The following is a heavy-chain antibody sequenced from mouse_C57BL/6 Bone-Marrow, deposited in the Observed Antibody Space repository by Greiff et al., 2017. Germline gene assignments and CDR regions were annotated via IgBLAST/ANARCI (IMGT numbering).Heavy chain of an antibody. CDR2: IDPSDSYT. Sequence: QVQLQQPGAELVKPGASVKLSCKASGYTFTGYWMQWVKQRPGQGLEWIGEIDPSDSYTNYNPKFKGKATLTVDTSSSTAYMQLSSLTSEDSAVYSCARTGTLFAYWGQGTLVTVSA. D-gene: IGHD4-1*01. J-gene: IGHJ3*01. CDR3: ARTGTLFAY. CDR1: GYTFTGYW. V-gene: IGHV1-50*01.